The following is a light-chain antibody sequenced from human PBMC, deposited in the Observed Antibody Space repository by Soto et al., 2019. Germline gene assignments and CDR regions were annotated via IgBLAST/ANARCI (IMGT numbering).Light chain of an antibody. CDR3: QKYNNWPWT. CDR2: GAS. Sequence: EIVMTQSPATLSVSPGERATLSCRASQSVSSNLAWYQQQPGQAPRLLIYGASTRATGIPARFSGSGSGIEFTLTISSLQSEDLAVYYCQKYNNWPWTFGQGTKVEIK. J-gene: IGKJ1*01. CDR1: QSVSSN. V-gene: IGKV3-15*01.